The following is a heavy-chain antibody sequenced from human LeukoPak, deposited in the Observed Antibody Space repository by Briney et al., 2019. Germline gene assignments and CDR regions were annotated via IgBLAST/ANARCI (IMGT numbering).Heavy chain of an antibody. CDR3: ARLPGAVVPSAIPGRYYYSLDV. J-gene: IGHJ6*02. CDR1: GGSFSGYY. D-gene: IGHD2-2*02. V-gene: IGHV4-34*01. Sequence: SSETLSLTCAVYGGSFSGYYWSWIRQPPGKGLEWIGEINHSGSTNYNPSLKSRVTISVDTSKNQFSLKLSSVTAADTAVYYCARLPGAVVPSAIPGRYYYSLDVWGQGTTVTVSS. CDR2: INHSGST.